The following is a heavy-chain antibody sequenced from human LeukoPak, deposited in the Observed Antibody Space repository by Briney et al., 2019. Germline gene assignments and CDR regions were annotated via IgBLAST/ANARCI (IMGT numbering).Heavy chain of an antibody. V-gene: IGHV4-59*01. CDR1: GGSISNYY. J-gene: IGHJ6*03. D-gene: IGHD1-7*01. CDR2: IYYSGST. Sequence: SETLSLTCTVSGGSISNYYWSWIRQPPGKGLEWIGYIYYSGSTNYNPSLKSRVTISVDTSKNQFSLKLSSVTAADTAVYYCASVTGTIYYYMDVWGKGTTVTVSS. CDR3: ASVTGTIYYYMDV.